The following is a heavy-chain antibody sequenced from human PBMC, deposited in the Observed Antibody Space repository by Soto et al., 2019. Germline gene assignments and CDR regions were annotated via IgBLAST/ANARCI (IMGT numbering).Heavy chain of an antibody. CDR2: IIPIFGTA. Sequence: QVQLVQSGAEVKKPGSSVKVSCKASGGTFSSYAISWVRQAPGQGLEWMGGIIPIFGTANYAQKFQGRVTMSADESTSTASMERGSLRSEDTAVYYCARDSPQGGGGYRDRYYYYGMDVWGQGTTVTVSS. V-gene: IGHV1-69*01. CDR3: ARDSPQGGGGYRDRYYYYGMDV. D-gene: IGHD5-12*01. J-gene: IGHJ6*02. CDR1: GGTFSSYA.